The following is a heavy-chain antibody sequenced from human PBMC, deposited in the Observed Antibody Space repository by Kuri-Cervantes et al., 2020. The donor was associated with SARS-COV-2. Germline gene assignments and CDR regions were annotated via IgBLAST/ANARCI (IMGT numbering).Heavy chain of an antibody. CDR2: IWYGGSNK. V-gene: IGHV3-33*06. Sequence: SCKASGYTFTSYYMHWVRQAPGKGLEWVAVIWYGGSNKYYADSVKGRFTISRDNSKNTLYLQMNSLRAEDTAVYYCAKGHCTNGVCLDYFDYWGQGTLVTVSS. D-gene: IGHD2-8*01. CDR1: GYTFTSYY. CDR3: AKGHCTNGVCLDYFDY. J-gene: IGHJ4*02.